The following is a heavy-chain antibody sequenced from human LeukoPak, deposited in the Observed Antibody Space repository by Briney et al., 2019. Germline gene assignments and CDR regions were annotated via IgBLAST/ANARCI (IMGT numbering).Heavy chain of an antibody. V-gene: IGHV3-7*03. D-gene: IGHD3-16*01. Sequence: GGSLRLSCAASGFTFSSYWMNWARQAPGKGLEWVASINHNGNVNDYVDSVKGRFTLSRDNAKHSLYLQMSHLRAEATAVYFCARGGGLAVWGQGATVTVSS. CDR3: ARGGGLAV. CDR1: GFTFSSYW. CDR2: INHNGNVN. J-gene: IGHJ6*02.